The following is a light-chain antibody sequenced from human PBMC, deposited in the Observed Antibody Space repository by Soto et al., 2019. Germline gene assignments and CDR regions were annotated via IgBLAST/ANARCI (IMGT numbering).Light chain of an antibody. CDR2: EVT. CDR1: SSDIGFYNY. Sequence: QSALTQPASVSGSPGQSITIACTGTSSDIGFYNYVSWYQQYSGKAPKLIIKEVTNRPSGVSDRFSGSKSDNTASLTISGLQAEDEADYLCSSYTRGTTLYVFGTGTKLTVL. V-gene: IGLV2-14*01. J-gene: IGLJ1*01. CDR3: SSYTRGTTLYV.